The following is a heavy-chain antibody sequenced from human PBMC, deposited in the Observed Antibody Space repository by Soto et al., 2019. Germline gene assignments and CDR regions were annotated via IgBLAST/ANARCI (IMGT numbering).Heavy chain of an antibody. V-gene: IGHV1-69*12. CDR3: ARSADYYDSSGYPLWGFDY. CDR1: GGTFSSYA. CDR2: IIPIFGTA. J-gene: IGHJ4*02. Sequence: QVQLVQSGAEVKKPGSSVKVSCKASGGTFSSYAISWVRQAPGQGLEWMGGIIPIFGTANYAQKFQGRVTITADEXXSXAXXELSSRGSEDTAVYYCARSADYYDSSGYPLWGFDYWGQGTLVTVSS. D-gene: IGHD3-22*01.